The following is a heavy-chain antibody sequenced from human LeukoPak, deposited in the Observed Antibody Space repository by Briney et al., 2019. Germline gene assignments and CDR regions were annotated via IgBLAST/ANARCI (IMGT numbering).Heavy chain of an antibody. CDR1: GFTVSSNY. Sequence: PGGSLRLSCAASGFTVSSNYMSWVRQAPGKGLEWVSVIYSGGSTYYADSVKGRFTISRDNSKNTLYLQMNSLRAEDTAVYYCARALGYDILTGYRGRHWYFDLWGRGTLVTVSS. J-gene: IGHJ2*01. CDR2: IYSGGST. V-gene: IGHV3-53*01. D-gene: IGHD3-9*01. CDR3: ARALGYDILTGYRGRHWYFDL.